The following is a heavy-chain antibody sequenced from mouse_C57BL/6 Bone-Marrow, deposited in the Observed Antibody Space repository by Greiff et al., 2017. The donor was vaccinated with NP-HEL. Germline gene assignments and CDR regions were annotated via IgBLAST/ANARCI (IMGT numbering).Heavy chain of an antibody. CDR2: IYPRSGNT. Sequence: VKLMESGAELARPGASVKLSCKASGYTFTSYGISWVKQRTGQGLEWIGEIYPRSGNTYYNEKFKGKATLTADKSSSTAYMELRSLTSEDSAVYFCARDYYGSRGAWFAYWGQGTLVTVSA. CDR1: GYTFTSYG. V-gene: IGHV1-81*01. J-gene: IGHJ3*01. D-gene: IGHD1-1*01. CDR3: ARDYYGSRGAWFAY.